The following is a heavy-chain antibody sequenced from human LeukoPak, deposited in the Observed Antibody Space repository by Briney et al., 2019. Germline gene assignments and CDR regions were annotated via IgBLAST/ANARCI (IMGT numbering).Heavy chain of an antibody. D-gene: IGHD5-18*01. V-gene: IGHV4-31*03. J-gene: IGHJ4*02. CDR2: IYYSGST. Sequence: PSQTLSLTCTVSGGSISSGGYYWSWIRQHPGKGLEWIGYIYYSGSTYYNPSLKSRVTISVDTSKSQFSLKLSSVTAADTAVYYCARGSAAMATLDYWGQGTLVTVSS. CDR3: ARGSAAMATLDY. CDR1: GGSISSGGYY.